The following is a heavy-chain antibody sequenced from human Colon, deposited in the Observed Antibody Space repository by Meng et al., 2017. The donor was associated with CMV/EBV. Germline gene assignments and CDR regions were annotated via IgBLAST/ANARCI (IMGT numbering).Heavy chain of an antibody. CDR3: ARQLHSYYYGSGSDAADINWFDP. CDR1: GGSISSRSYH. V-gene: IGHV4-39*01. CDR2: IYYSGST. D-gene: IGHD3-10*01. Sequence: SETLSLTCIVSGGSISSRSYHWGWIRQPPGKGLEWIGSIYYSGSTYYNPSLKSRVTIFVDTSKNQFSLNLSSVTAADTAVYYCARQLHSYYYGSGSDAADINWFDPWGQGALVTVSS. J-gene: IGHJ5*02.